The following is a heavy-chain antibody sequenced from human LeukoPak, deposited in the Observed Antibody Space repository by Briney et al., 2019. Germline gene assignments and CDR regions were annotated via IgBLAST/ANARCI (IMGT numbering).Heavy chain of an antibody. J-gene: IGHJ4*02. CDR2: IYYSGST. CDR3: ARAIVGATTGFDY. CDR1: SGSISSYY. D-gene: IGHD1-26*01. Sequence: SETLSLTCTVSSGSISSYYWSWIRQPPGKGLEWIGYIYYSGSTNYNPSLKSRVTISVDTSKNQFSLKLSSVTAADTAVYYCARAIVGATTGFDYWGQGTLVTVSS. V-gene: IGHV4-59*01.